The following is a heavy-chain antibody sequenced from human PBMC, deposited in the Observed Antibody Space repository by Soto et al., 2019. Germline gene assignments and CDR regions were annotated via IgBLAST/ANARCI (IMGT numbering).Heavy chain of an antibody. CDR1: GFTFSSYS. CDR3: ARESCTNGVCYTSAFDI. D-gene: IGHD2-8*01. J-gene: IGHJ3*02. CDR2: IYSGGST. Sequence: PGGSLRLSCAASGFTFSSYSMNWVRQAPGKGLEWVSVIYSGGSTYYADSVKGRFTISRDNSKNTLYLQMNSLRAEDTAVYYCARESCTNGVCYTSAFDIWGQGTMVTVSS. V-gene: IGHV3-53*01.